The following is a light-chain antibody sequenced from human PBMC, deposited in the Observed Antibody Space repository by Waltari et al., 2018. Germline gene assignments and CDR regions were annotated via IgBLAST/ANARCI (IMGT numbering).Light chain of an antibody. CDR3: GTWDNNLDGNV. CDR1: GANLGLNY. J-gene: IGLJ6*01. Sequence: SVLTQPPSLSAAPGQRVIISCAGSGANLGLNYVSWYQQVPGTSPKLLIYDDNKRPSGIPDRFSGSKSDTSATLVITGLQTGDEADYYCGTWDNNLDGNVFGSGTQVTVL. V-gene: IGLV1-51*01. CDR2: DDN.